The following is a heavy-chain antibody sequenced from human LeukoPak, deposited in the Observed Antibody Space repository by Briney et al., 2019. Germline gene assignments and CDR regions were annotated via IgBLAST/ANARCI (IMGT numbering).Heavy chain of an antibody. J-gene: IGHJ4*02. CDR1: GGSISSYY. Sequence: SETLSLTCTVSGGSISSYYWSWIRQPPGKGLEWIGYIYTSGGTNYNPSFKSRVTISVDTSKNQFSLKLSSVTAADTAVYYCARLITAAAGYYFDYWGQGTLVTVSS. V-gene: IGHV4-4*09. D-gene: IGHD6-13*01. CDR3: ARLITAAAGYYFDY. CDR2: IYTSGGT.